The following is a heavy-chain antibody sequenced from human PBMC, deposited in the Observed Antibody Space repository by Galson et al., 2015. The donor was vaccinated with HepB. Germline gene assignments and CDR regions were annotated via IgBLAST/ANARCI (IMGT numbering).Heavy chain of an antibody. CDR3: ARDQRRITMVRGAIHYY. D-gene: IGHD3-10*01. CDR1: GYTFTSYA. V-gene: IGHV7-4-1*02. Sequence: SCKASGYTFTSYAMNWVRQAPGQGLEWMGWINTNTGNPTYAQGFTGRFVFSLDTSVSTAYLRISSLKAEDTAVYYCARDQRRITMVRGAIHYYWGQGTLVTVSS. CDR2: INTNTGNP. J-gene: IGHJ4*02.